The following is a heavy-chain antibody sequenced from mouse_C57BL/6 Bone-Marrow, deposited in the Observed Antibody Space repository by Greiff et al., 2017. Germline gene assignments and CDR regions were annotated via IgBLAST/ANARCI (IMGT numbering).Heavy chain of an antibody. V-gene: IGHV1-42*01. CDR3: AISAYGYYAYKYGDF. D-gene: IGHD2-3*01. CDR2: INPSTGGT. J-gene: IGHJ1*03. CDR1: GYSFTGYY. Sequence: VQLKQSGPELVKPGASVKISCKASGYSFTGYYMNWVKQSPEKSLEWIGEINPSTGGTTYNKKFKAKATLTVDKSSSTAYMQLKSLTSEDSAVYYCAISAYGYYAYKYGDFWGRGTAVTVTA.